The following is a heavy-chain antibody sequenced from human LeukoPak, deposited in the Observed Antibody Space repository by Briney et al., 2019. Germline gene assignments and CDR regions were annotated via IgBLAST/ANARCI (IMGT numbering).Heavy chain of an antibody. D-gene: IGHD3-9*01. CDR2: IYYNGST. V-gene: IGHV4-61*08. Sequence: PSETLSLTCTVSGGSVTSGDDYWGWIRQHPGRGLEWIGYIYYNGSTNYNPSLKSRVTISVDTSKNQFSLKLSSVTAADTAVYYCARTIDPTDAFDIWGQGTMVTVSS. CDR1: GGSVTSGDDY. J-gene: IGHJ3*02. CDR3: ARTIDPTDAFDI.